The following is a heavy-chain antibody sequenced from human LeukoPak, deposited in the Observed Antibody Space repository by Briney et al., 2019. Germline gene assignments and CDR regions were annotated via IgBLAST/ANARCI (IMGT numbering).Heavy chain of an antibody. CDR3: TRAPGNWNYASDH. V-gene: IGHV3-48*03. CDR2: ISTTNIV. J-gene: IGHJ4*02. Sequence: GRSLRLSCAASGFAFSTYEMTWVRQTPGQGLEWISYISTTNIVHYADSVKGRFTISRDNAKNSLFLQMNSLRAEDTAVYYCTRAPGNWNYASDHWGQGTLVTVSS. D-gene: IGHD1-7*01. CDR1: GFAFSTYE.